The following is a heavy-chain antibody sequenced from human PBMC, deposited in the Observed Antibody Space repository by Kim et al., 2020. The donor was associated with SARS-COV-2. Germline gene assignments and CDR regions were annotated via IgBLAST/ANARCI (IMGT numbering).Heavy chain of an antibody. CDR2: INAGNGNT. CDR1: GYTFTSYA. D-gene: IGHD3-10*01. V-gene: IGHV1-3*01. J-gene: IGHJ4*02. Sequence: ASVKVSCKASGYTFTSYAMHWVRQAPGQRLEWMGWINAGNGNTKYSQKFQGRVTITRDTSASTAYMELSSLRSEDTAVYYCARTLWFGELLGVPFDYWGQGTLVTVSS. CDR3: ARTLWFGELLGVPFDY.